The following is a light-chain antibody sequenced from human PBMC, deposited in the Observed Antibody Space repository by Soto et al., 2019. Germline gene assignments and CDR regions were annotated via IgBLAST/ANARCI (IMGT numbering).Light chain of an antibody. CDR1: QNIRSW. Sequence: DFQMTQSPSALSASVGDRVTITCRTSQNIRSWLAWYQQKPGKAPKLLIYKASTLESGVPSRFSGSGSGTEFTLAISSLQPDDFATYYCQQYHSYSWTFGQGTKVDIK. CDR2: KAS. CDR3: QQYHSYSWT. V-gene: IGKV1-5*03. J-gene: IGKJ1*01.